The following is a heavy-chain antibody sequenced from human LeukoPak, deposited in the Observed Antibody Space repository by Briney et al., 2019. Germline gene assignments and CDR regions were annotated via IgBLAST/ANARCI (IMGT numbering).Heavy chain of an antibody. CDR1: GGSISSYY. CDR2: IYYSGST. CDR3: ARGGGGDWSNAFDI. Sequence: PSETLSLTCTVSGGSISSYYWSWIRQPPGKGLEWIGYIYYSGSTNYSPSLKSRVTISVDTSKNQFSLKLSSVTAADTAVYYCARGGGGDWSNAFDIWGQGTMVTVSS. J-gene: IGHJ3*02. D-gene: IGHD2-21*02. V-gene: IGHV4-59*01.